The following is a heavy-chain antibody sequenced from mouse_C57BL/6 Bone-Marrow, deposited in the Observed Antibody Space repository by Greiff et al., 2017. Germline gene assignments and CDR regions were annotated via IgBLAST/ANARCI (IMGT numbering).Heavy chain of an antibody. CDR1: GYTFTDYY. D-gene: IGHD1-1*01. J-gene: IGHJ2*01. CDR2: INPNNGGT. CDR3: ARELLRVALEDY. Sequence: VQLQQSGPELVKPGASVKISCKASGYTFTDYYMNWVKQSHGKSLEWIGDINPNNGGTSYNQKFKGKATLTVDKSSSTAYMELRSLTSEDSAVYYCARELLRVALEDYWGQGTTLTVSS. V-gene: IGHV1-26*01.